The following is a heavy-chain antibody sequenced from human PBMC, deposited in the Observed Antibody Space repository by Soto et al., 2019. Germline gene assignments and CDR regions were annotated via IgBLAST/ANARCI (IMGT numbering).Heavy chain of an antibody. CDR3: TIAAYCRGATCYSGYNWFHP. Sequence: SVKVSCKVSGYTLSEVAIHWVRQTPGQGLEWIGGFDPENDDTSYAQNFQGRVTLTEDTSTDTAYLELSGLRSEDTAIYYCTIAAYCRGATCYSGYNWFHPWGQGSLVTVSS. D-gene: IGHD2-2*01. J-gene: IGHJ5*02. CDR1: GYTLSEVA. V-gene: IGHV1-24*01. CDR2: FDPENDDT.